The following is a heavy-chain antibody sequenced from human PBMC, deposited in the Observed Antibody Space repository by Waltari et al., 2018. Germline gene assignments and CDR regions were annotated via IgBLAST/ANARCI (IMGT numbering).Heavy chain of an antibody. CDR3: ARHSEYIH. V-gene: IGHV4-39*01. D-gene: IGHD6-6*01. CDR2: IYYSGST. Sequence: QLQLQESGPGLVKPSETLSLTCTVSGGSISSSSYYWGWIRQPPGKGLDWIGSIYYSGSTYSNPSLKSRVTISVDTSKNQCSLKLGSVTAADTAAYYCARHSEYIHWGQGTMVTVSS. J-gene: IGHJ3*01. CDR1: GGSISSSSYY.